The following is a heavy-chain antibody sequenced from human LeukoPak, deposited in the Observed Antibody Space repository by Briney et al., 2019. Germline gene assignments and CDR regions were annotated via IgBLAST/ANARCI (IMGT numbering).Heavy chain of an antibody. CDR3: AKDQKWELLRDFDY. V-gene: IGHV3-23*01. CDR2: IRASGGST. Sequence: GESLRLSCSASGFTFSSYAMSLVRQAPGKGLEWVSAIRASGGSTYYADSLKGRFNLTRDNSEKTLRQQVHSLRREDPPVYFCAKDQKWELLRDFDYCGWGTRVTVSS. CDR1: GFTFSSYA. J-gene: IGHJ4*02. D-gene: IGHD1-26*01.